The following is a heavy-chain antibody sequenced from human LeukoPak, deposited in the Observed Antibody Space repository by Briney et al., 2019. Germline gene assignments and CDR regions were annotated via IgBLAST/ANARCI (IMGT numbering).Heavy chain of an antibody. V-gene: IGHV3-23*01. Sequence: PGGSLRLSCAASGFTFSSYAMSWVRQAPGKVLEWVSAISGSGGSTYYADSVKGRFTISRDNSKNTLYLQMNSLRAEDTAVYYCAKSSRYFDWLPGESDYWGQGTLVTVSS. CDR1: GFTFSSYA. CDR3: AKSSRYFDWLPGESDY. J-gene: IGHJ4*02. CDR2: ISGSGGST. D-gene: IGHD3-9*01.